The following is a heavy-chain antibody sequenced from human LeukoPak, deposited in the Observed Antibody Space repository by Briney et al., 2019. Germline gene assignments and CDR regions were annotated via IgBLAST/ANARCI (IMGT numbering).Heavy chain of an antibody. V-gene: IGHV3-23*01. J-gene: IGHJ6*03. CDR1: GFTFSSYA. D-gene: IGHD3-9*01. Sequence: GGSLRLSCAASGFTFSSYAMSWVRQAPGKGLEWVSAISGSGSTIYYADSVKGRFTISRDNAKNSLNLQMNSLRAEDTAVYYCARGDYDILTGYPFHYYYMDVWGKGTTVTISS. CDR3: ARGDYDILTGYPFHYYYMDV. CDR2: ISGSGSTI.